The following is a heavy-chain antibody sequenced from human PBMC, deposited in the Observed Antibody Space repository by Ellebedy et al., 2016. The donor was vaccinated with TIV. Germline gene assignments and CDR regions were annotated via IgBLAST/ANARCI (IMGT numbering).Heavy chain of an antibody. D-gene: IGHD6-13*01. CDR2: ITYSGIST. Sequence: GGSLRLSCAASGFTFSNYVMTWVRQAPGKGLEWVSSITYSGISTYYADSVKGRFTISRDNSKNRLFLQMDSLRAEDTAVYYCAKSVKGIPAAGILEQWGQGALVTVSS. CDR3: AKSVKGIPAAGILEQ. V-gene: IGHV3-23*01. CDR1: GFTFSNYV. J-gene: IGHJ4*02.